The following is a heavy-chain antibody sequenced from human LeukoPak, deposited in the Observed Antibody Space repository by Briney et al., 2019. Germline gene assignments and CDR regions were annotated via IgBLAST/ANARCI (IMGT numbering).Heavy chain of an antibody. J-gene: IGHJ5*02. Sequence: GGSLRLSCAASGFTFSSYAMSWVRQAPGKGLEWVSAISGSGGSTYYADSVKGRFTISRDNSKNTLYLQMNSLRAEDTAVYYCAKYFQSLLRFGGGLQPWGQGTLVTVSS. V-gene: IGHV3-23*01. D-gene: IGHD3-10*01. CDR2: ISGSGGST. CDR1: GFTFSSYA. CDR3: AKYFQSLLRFGGGLQP.